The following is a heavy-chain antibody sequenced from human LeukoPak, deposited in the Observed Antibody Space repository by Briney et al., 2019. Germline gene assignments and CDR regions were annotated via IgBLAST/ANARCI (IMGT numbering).Heavy chain of an antibody. J-gene: IGHJ6*03. V-gene: IGHV3-48*04. CDR1: GFSFSSYS. CDR3: AKVFGVEYFYYMDV. Sequence: TGGSLRLSCAASGFSFSSYSMNWVRQAPGKGLEWISYIGASSATIYYADSVQGRFTISRDNAKNSPYLQMDNLRAEDTAVYYCAKVFGVEYFYYMDVWGNGATVIVSS. CDR2: IGASSATI. D-gene: IGHD3-3*01.